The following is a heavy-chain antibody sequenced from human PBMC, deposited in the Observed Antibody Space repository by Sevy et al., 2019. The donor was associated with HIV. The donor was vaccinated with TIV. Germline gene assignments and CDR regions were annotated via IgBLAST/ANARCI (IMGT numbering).Heavy chain of an antibody. J-gene: IGHJ4*02. CDR2: ISYDGSNK. Sequence: GGCLRLSCAASGFTFSSYGMHWVRQAPGKGLEWVAVISYDGSNKYYADSVKGRFTISRDNSKNTLYLQMNSLRPEDTAVYYCAKQQCLVFEEGYWGQGTSVTVSS. CDR3: AKQQCLVFEEGY. D-gene: IGHD6-19*01. V-gene: IGHV3-30*18. CDR1: GFTFSSYG.